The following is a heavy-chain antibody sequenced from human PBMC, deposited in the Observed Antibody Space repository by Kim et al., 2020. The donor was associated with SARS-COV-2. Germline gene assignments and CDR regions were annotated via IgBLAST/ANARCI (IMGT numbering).Heavy chain of an antibody. CDR1: GFTFSSYG. J-gene: IGHJ4*02. CDR2: ISYDGSNK. CDR3: AKTSSRYYYDSSGLDY. D-gene: IGHD3-22*01. Sequence: GGSLRLSCAASGFTFSSYGMHWVRQAPGKGLEWVAVISYDGSNKYYADSVKGRFTISRDNSKNTLYLQMNSLRAEDTAVYYCAKTSSRYYYDSSGLDYWGQGTLVTVSS. V-gene: IGHV3-30*18.